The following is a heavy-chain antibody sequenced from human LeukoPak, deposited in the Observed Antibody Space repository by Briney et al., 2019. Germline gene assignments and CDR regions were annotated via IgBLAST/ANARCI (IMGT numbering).Heavy chain of an antibody. V-gene: IGHV3-66*01. Sequence: GGSLRLSCAGSGFTFSSFNMNWVRQPPGKGLEWVSVIYTVGNTDYADSVKGRFTISRGNSKNTLYLQMNSLRAEDTAVYYCARDGSGSDAIDVWGQGRMLTVSS. CDR1: GFTFSSFN. J-gene: IGHJ3*01. CDR3: ARDGSGSDAIDV. D-gene: IGHD6-19*01. CDR2: IYTVGNT.